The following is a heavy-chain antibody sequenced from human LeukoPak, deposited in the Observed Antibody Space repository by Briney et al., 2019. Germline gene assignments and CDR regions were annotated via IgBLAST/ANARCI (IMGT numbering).Heavy chain of an antibody. D-gene: IGHD3-3*01. V-gene: IGHV4-61*02. CDR2: IYSSGST. CDR3: ARGGTTYYDFWSGSYGMDV. J-gene: IGHJ6*03. CDR1: GGSISSSSYF. Sequence: SETLSLTCTVSGGSISSSSYFWSWIRQPAGKGLEWIGRIYSSGSTNYNPSLKSRVTMSVDTSKNQFSLKLSSATAADTAVYYCARGGTTYYDFWSGSYGMDVWGKGTTVTVSS.